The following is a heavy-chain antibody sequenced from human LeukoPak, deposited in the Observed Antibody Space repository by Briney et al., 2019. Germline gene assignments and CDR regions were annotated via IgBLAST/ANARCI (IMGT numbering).Heavy chain of an antibody. V-gene: IGHV3-21*01. D-gene: IGHD3-22*01. CDR3: ARARGTYDSSGYSR. CDR2: ISSSSSYI. J-gene: IGHJ4*02. Sequence: PGGSLRLPCAASGFTFSSYSMNWVRQAPGKGLEWVSSISSSSSYIYYADSVKGRFTISRDNAKNSLYLQMNSLRAEDTAVYYCARARGTYDSSGYSRWGQGTLVTVSS. CDR1: GFTFSSYS.